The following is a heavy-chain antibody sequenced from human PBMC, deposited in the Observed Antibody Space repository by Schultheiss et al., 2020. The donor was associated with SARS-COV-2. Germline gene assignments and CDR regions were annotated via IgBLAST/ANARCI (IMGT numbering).Heavy chain of an antibody. Sequence: SETLSLTCTVSGGSISSYYWSWIRQPPGKGLEWIGYIYYSGSTNYNPSLKSRVTMSVDTSKNQFSLKLSSVTAADTAVYYCARTRSPFDPWGQGTLVTVSS. CDR1: GGSISSYY. CDR3: ARTRSPFDP. J-gene: IGHJ5*02. V-gene: IGHV4-59*12. CDR2: IYYSGST.